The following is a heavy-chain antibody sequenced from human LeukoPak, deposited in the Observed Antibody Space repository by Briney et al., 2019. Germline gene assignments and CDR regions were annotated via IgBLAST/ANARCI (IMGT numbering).Heavy chain of an antibody. D-gene: IGHD2-15*01. J-gene: IGHJ4*02. CDR2: IGSGSSNK. V-gene: IGHV3-21*01. Sequence: PGGSLRLSCAASGFTFSRYAMNWVRQAPGKGLEWVSSIGSGSSNKYNADSVKGRFTISRDNAKNSLYLQMNSLRAEDTAVYYCARDLDIVVVVAATSLDYWGQGTLVTVSS. CDR3: ARDLDIVVVVAATSLDY. CDR1: GFTFSRYA.